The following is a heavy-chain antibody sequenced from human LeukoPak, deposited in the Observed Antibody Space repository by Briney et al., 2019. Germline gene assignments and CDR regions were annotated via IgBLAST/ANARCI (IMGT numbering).Heavy chain of an antibody. J-gene: IGHJ4*02. V-gene: IGHV4-30-2*01. Sequence: SQTLSLTCAVSGGSISRGGYSWSWIRQPPGKGLEWIVYIYHSGSTYYNPSLKSRVTISVDRSKNQFSLKLSSVTAADTAVYYCARKGLGGDLFDYWGQGTLVTVSS. D-gene: IGHD4-17*01. CDR1: GGSISRGGYS. CDR2: IYHSGST. CDR3: ARKGLGGDLFDY.